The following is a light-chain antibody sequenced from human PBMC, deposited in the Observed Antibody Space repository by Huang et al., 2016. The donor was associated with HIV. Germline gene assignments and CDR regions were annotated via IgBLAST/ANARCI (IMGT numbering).Light chain of an antibody. CDR1: QSLLHTNGYNY. Sequence: DIVMTQSPLSLPVTPGESASISCRSSQSLLHTNGYNYLDWYLQKPGQSPHLLVYLGSNRAAGVPDRFSGSGSDTDFTLRISRVEAEDVGVYYCMQALQAPYTFGQGTKLEMK. V-gene: IGKV2-28*01. CDR2: LGS. CDR3: MQALQAPYT. J-gene: IGKJ2*01.